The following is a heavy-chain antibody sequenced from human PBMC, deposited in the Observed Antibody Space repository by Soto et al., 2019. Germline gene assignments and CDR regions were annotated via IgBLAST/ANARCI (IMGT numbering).Heavy chain of an antibody. CDR2: ISGSGGST. V-gene: IGHV3-23*01. CDR3: AKDSDYGGNSEYSQH. Sequence: PGGSLSLSCAASGFTFSSYAMSWVRQAPGKGLEWVSAISGSGGSTYYADSVKGRFTISRDNSKNTLYLQMNSLRAEDTAVYYCAKDSDYGGNSEYSQHWGQGTLVTVSS. D-gene: IGHD4-17*01. J-gene: IGHJ1*01. CDR1: GFTFSSYA.